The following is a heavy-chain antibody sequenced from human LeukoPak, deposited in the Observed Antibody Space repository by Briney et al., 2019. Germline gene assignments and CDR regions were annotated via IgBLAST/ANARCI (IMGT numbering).Heavy chain of an antibody. D-gene: IGHD3-10*01. V-gene: IGHV4-34*01. CDR2: INHSGST. J-gene: IGHJ4*02. CDR3: ASWGGTTMVWGVFDY. CDR1: GGSFSGYY. Sequence: PSETLSLTCAVYGGSFSGYYWSWIRQPPGKGLEWIGEINHSGSTNYNPSLKSRVTISVDTSKNQFSLKLSSVTAADTAVYYCASWGGTTMVWGVFDYWGQGTLVTVSS.